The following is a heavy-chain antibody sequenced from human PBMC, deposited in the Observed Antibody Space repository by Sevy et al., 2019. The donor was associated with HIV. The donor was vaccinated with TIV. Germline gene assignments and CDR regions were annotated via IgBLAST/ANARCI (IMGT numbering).Heavy chain of an antibody. CDR1: GYTFTGYY. CDR2: INPNSGGT. Sequence: ASVKVSCKASGYTFTGYYMHWVRQAPGQGLEWMGRINPNSGGTNYAQMFQGRVTMTRDTSISTAYMELSRLRSDDTAVYYWARDRGPYCSGGSCYASYYYGMDVWGQGTTVTVSS. D-gene: IGHD2-15*01. CDR3: ARDRGPYCSGGSCYASYYYGMDV. V-gene: IGHV1-2*06. J-gene: IGHJ6*02.